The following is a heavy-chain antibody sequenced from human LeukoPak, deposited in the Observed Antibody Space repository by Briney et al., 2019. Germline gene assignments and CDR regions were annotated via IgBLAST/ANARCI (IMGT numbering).Heavy chain of an antibody. Sequence: SVKVSCKASGGTFSSYTISWVRQAPGQGLEWMGRIIPILGIANYAQKLQGRVTITADKSTSTAYMELSSLRSEDTAVYYCASRYSGYGRSPANEFDYWGQGTLVTVSS. D-gene: IGHD5-12*01. V-gene: IGHV1-69*02. CDR1: GGTFSSYT. CDR2: IIPILGIA. CDR3: ASRYSGYGRSPANEFDY. J-gene: IGHJ4*02.